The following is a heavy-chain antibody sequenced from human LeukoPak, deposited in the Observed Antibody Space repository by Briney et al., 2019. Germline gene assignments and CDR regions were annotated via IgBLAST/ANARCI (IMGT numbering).Heavy chain of an antibody. CDR2: MNQDGSEK. D-gene: IGHD3-16*01. Sequence: GGSLRLSCAASGFTLRDSWMRWGRAGPGKGLEWVANMNQDGSEKDYVDSVKGRFTISRDNARNSLYLQMGSLRAEDTAVYYCATYTHWVAGDVWARGPLSPSP. J-gene: IGHJ6*02. CDR1: GFTLRDSW. V-gene: IGHV3-7*01. CDR3: ATYTHWVAGDV.